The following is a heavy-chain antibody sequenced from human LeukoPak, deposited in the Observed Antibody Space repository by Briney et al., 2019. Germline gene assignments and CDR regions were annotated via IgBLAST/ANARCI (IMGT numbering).Heavy chain of an antibody. V-gene: IGHV1-18*01. J-gene: IGHJ5*02. CDR2: ISAYNGNT. CDR1: GYTFTSYG. Sequence: GASVKVSCKASGYTFTSYGISWVRQAPGQGLEWMGWISAYNGNTNYAQKLQGRVTMTTDTSTSTAYMELRSLRSDDTAVYYCARDGDIVVVPAATSWFDPWGQGTLVTVSS. CDR3: ARDGDIVVVPAATSWFDP. D-gene: IGHD2-2*01.